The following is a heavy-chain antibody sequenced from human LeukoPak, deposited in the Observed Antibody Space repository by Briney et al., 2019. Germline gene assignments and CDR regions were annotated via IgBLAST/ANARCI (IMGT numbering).Heavy chain of an antibody. D-gene: IGHD2-2*01. V-gene: IGHV3-30*18. J-gene: IGHJ1*01. CDR1: GFTFSTYG. Sequence: PGGSLRLSCAASGFTFSTYGMHWVRQAPGKGLEWVTLISYDGNNKYYADSVKGRFTISRDNSKNTLYLQMNSLRAEDTAVYYCAKPRLPAAMAEYLYHWGQGTLVTVSS. CDR3: AKPRLPAAMAEYLYH. CDR2: ISYDGNNK.